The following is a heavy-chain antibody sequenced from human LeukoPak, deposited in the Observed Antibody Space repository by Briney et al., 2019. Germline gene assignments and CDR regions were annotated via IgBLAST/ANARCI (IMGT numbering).Heavy chain of an antibody. CDR2: IYSSGST. CDR3: VRTGYYDSASNSATRHFDY. V-gene: IGHV4-59*01. CDR1: GSSISGYY. D-gene: IGHD3-22*01. J-gene: IGHJ4*02. Sequence: PSETLSLTCTVSGSSISGYYWSWIRQPPGKGLEWIGYIYSSGSTNYNLSLKSRITISLGTSKNQFSLRLSSVTAADTAVYYCVRTGYYDSASNSATRHFDYWGQGTLVTVSS.